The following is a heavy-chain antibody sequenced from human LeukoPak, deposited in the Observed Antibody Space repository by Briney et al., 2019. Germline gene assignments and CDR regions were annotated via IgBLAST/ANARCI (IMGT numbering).Heavy chain of an antibody. CDR1: GGTFSSYA. CDR3: ARGVVPAAIHGGATFDI. J-gene: IGHJ3*02. CDR2: IIPIFGTA. D-gene: IGHD2-2*02. Sequence: SVKVSCKASGGTFSSYAISWVRQAPGQGLEWMGGIIPIFGTANYAQKFQGRVTITTDESTSTAYMELSSLRSEDTAVYYCARGVVPAAIHGGATFDIWGQGTMVTVSS. V-gene: IGHV1-69*05.